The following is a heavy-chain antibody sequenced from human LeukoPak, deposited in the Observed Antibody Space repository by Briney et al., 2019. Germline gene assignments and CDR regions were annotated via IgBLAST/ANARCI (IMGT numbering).Heavy chain of an antibody. D-gene: IGHD3-22*01. CDR3: ARDSPDRSGYKDFDY. Sequence: SETLSLTCTVSGGSISSGSYYWSWIRQPAGKGLEWIGRMYTSGSINYNPSLKSRVTISIDTSKNQFSLKLSSVTAADTAVYYCARDSPDRSGYKDFDYWGQGTLVTVSS. CDR1: GGSISSGSYY. V-gene: IGHV4-61*02. CDR2: MYTSGSI. J-gene: IGHJ4*02.